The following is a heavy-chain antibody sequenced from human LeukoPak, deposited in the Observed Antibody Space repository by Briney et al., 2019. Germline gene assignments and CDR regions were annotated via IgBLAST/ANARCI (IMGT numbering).Heavy chain of an antibody. V-gene: IGHV1-2*02. Sequence: ASVKVSCKASGGTFSSYAISWVRQAPGQGLEWMGWINPNSGGTKNTQKFQGRVTVTRDTSISTAYMELSRLRSDDTAVYYCARGKRSGLLRYFDWLPEILDYWGQGTLVSVSS. CDR3: ARGKRSGLLRYFDWLPEILDY. CDR2: INPNSGGT. J-gene: IGHJ4*02. D-gene: IGHD3-9*01. CDR1: GGTFSSYA.